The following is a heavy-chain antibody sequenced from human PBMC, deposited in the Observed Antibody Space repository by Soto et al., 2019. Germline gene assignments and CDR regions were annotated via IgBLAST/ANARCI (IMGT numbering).Heavy chain of an antibody. D-gene: IGHD6-19*01. Sequence: EVQLLESGGGLVQPGGSLRLSCAASGFSFSSYAMNWVRQAPGKGLEWVSVISGSGDSTYYADSVKGRFTISRDNSKNPVYLQMISLRAEDTAVYYCARRSSGWYFDYWGQGTLVIVSS. CDR3: ARRSSGWYFDY. V-gene: IGHV3-23*01. CDR2: ISGSGDST. CDR1: GFSFSSYA. J-gene: IGHJ4*02.